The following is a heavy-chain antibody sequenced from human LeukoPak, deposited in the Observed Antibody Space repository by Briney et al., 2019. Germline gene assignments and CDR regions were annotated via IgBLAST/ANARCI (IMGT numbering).Heavy chain of an antibody. CDR3: ARGQIRFLEWLLYGNWFDP. Sequence: SETLSPTCAVYGGSFSGYYWSWIRQPPGKGLEWIGEINHSGSTNYNPSLKSRVTISVDTSKNQFSLKLSSVTAADTAVYYCARGQIRFLEWLLYGNWFDPWGQGTLVTVSS. V-gene: IGHV4-34*01. CDR1: GGSFSGYY. D-gene: IGHD3-3*01. J-gene: IGHJ5*02. CDR2: INHSGST.